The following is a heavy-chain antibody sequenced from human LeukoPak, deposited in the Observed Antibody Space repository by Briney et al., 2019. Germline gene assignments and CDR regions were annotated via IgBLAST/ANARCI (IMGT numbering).Heavy chain of an antibody. D-gene: IGHD3-9*01. CDR3: ARLLSYDILTDNYYKYYMDV. Sequence: PSDTLSLTCNVSVDSLKSNNYYWDWIRQSPEKGLEWIGRIYHTGSSYYPPSLNSRLSMSVDTSNRQFALKVTSVTAADTAVYYCARLLSYDILTDNYYKYYMDVWGKGTTVTVSS. J-gene: IGHJ6*03. CDR2: IYHTGSS. V-gene: IGHV4-39*01. CDR1: VDSLKSNNYY.